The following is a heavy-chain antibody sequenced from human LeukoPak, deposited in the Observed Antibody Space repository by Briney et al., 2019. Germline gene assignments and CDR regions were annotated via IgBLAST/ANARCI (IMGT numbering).Heavy chain of an antibody. D-gene: IGHD1-14*01. CDR3: AEAGETGFYFEY. J-gene: IGHJ4*02. V-gene: IGHV3-30*02. CDR2: IYNDGREK. Sequence: GGSLRLSCPACGFSFSSYAMQWVRQAPGKGLEWGAYIYNDGREKDYADSVRGRFTISRDNSKNTLYLQMNSLRAEDTAVYYCAEAGETGFYFEYWGQGTLVTVSS. CDR1: GFSFSSYA.